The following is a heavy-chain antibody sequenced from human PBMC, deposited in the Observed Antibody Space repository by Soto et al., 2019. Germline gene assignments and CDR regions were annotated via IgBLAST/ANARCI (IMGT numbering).Heavy chain of an antibody. CDR2: IIPIFGTA. CDR1: GGTFSSYA. V-gene: IGHV1-69*01. CDR3: ARASGDGYNYYYYYGMDV. J-gene: IGHJ6*02. D-gene: IGHD5-12*01. Sequence: QVQLVQSGAEVKKPGSSVKVSCKASGGTFSSYAISWVRQAPGQGLEWMGGIIPIFGTANYAQKSQGRVTITEDESTSTAYMELRSLRSEDTAVYYCARASGDGYNYYYYYGMDVWGQGTTVTVSS.